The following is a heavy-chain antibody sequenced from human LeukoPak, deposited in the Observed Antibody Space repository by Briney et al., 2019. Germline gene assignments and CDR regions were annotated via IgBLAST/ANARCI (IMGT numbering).Heavy chain of an antibody. Sequence: ASVKVSCKASGYTFTSYGFSWVRQAPGQGLEWMAWISADKVNTNYAQKLQGRVTMSADTSTSTAYMELRSLTSDGTAVYYCARGTRGRGDWYFDLWGRGTLVTVSS. J-gene: IGHJ2*01. CDR3: ARGTRGRGDWYFDL. CDR2: ISADKVNT. CDR1: GYTFTSYG. V-gene: IGHV1-18*01. D-gene: IGHD1-26*01.